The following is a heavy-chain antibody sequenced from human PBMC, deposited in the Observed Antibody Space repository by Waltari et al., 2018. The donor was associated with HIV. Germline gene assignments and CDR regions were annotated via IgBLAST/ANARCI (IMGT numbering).Heavy chain of an antibody. CDR3: ARVDGSFSPDY. V-gene: IGHV4-59*01. CDR2: IHYRGNT. J-gene: IGHJ4*02. CDR1: GGSINSFF. D-gene: IGHD3-10*01. Sequence: QVQLQGSGPGQLKPSETLSLTCIVSGGSINSFFWSWIRQPPGKGLVWIGYIHYRGNTNYNPSLKSRVTISVDTSKSQFSLRMASVTAADTAVYYCARVDGSFSPDYWGQGTLVTVSS.